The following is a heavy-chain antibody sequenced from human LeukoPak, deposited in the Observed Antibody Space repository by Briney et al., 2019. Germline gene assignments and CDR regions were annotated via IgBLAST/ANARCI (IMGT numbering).Heavy chain of an antibody. Sequence: GGSLRLSCAASGFTFSSYAMSWVRQAPGKGLEWVSAISGSGGSTYYADSSKGRFTISRDNSKNTLYMQMNSLRAEDTAVYYCAKVHPRRPETYYYDSSGYSYFDYWGQGTLVTVSS. V-gene: IGHV3-23*01. CDR1: GFTFSSYA. J-gene: IGHJ4*02. CDR2: ISGSGGST. CDR3: AKVHPRRPETYYYDSSGYSYFDY. D-gene: IGHD3-22*01.